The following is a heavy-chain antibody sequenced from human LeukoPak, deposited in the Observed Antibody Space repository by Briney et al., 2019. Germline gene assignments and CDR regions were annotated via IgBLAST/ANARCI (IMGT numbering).Heavy chain of an antibody. J-gene: IGHJ4*02. CDR1: GFTFSNAW. Sequence: GGSLRLSCAASGFTFSNAWMSWVREAPGKGVEWGGRIKSKTNGGTTDYAAPVKGRFTISRDDTKNSLDLQMNSLETEDTAVYYCSTELDGGPNNWGQGTLVAVSA. V-gene: IGHV3-15*01. D-gene: IGHD1/OR15-1a*01. CDR2: IKSKTNGGTT. CDR3: STELDGGPNN.